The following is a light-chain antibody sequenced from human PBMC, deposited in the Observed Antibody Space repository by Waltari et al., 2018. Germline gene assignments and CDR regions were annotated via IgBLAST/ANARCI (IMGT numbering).Light chain of an antibody. V-gene: IGLV1-44*01. J-gene: IGLJ3*02. CDR1: SSNIGSNT. CDR2: VNT. Sequence: QSVLTQPPSASGTPGQRVTISCSGSSSNIGSNTVNWYQQIPGTAPKPLIYVNTQRPSGVPDRFSGSKSGTSASLAISGLQSEDEADYYCAAWDDSLNGWVFGGGTKLTVL. CDR3: AAWDDSLNGWV.